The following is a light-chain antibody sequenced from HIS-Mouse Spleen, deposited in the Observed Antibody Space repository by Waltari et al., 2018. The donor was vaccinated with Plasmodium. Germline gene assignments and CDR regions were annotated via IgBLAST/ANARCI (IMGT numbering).Light chain of an antibody. J-gene: IGKJ2*01. CDR1: QGIRND. CDR3: LQDYNYPYT. Sequence: GARCAITCRASQGIRNDLGWYQQKPGKAPKLLISAASSLQSGVPSRFSGSGSGTDFTLTISSLQPEDFATYYCLQDYNYPYTFGQGTKL. CDR2: AAS. V-gene: IGKV1-6*01.